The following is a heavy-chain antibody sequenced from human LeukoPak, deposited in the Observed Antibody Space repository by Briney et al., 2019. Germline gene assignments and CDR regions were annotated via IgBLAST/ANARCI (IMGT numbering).Heavy chain of an antibody. V-gene: IGHV4-34*01. D-gene: IGHD2-2*01. CDR3: ARGRVGYCSSTSCYSSYYYYYYGMDV. J-gene: IGHJ6*02. CDR1: GFTFSSFA. Sequence: GSLRLSCAASGFTFSSFAMSWVRQPPGKGLEWIGEINHSGSTNYNPSLKSRVTISVDTSKNQFSLKLSSVTAADTAVYYCARGRVGYCSSTSCYSSYYYYYYGMDVWGQGTTVTVSS. CDR2: INHSGST.